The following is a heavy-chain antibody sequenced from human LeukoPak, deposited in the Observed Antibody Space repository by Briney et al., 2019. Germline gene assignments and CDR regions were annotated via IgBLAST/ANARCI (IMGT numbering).Heavy chain of an antibody. CDR3: ARAHIYRFGY. CDR1: GFTFSSYW. Sequence: GGSLRLSCAASGFTFSSYWMTWVRQAPGKGLEWVAHINQGGSEKYYVDSVKGRFTISRDNTQDSVYLQMNGLRAEDTAVYYCARAHIYRFGYWGQGTLVTVSS. J-gene: IGHJ4*02. D-gene: IGHD1-26*01. V-gene: IGHV3-7*03. CDR2: INQGGSEK.